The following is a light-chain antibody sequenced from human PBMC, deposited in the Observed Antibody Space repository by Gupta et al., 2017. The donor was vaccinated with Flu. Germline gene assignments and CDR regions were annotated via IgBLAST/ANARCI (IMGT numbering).Light chain of an antibody. J-gene: IGLJ1*01. Sequence: QSVLTQPPPVSANPGQTVTISCSGSSSNIGDNFVYWYRQLPGTAPKLLIYRNIQRPSGVPDRFSGSKSVTSASLAISGLRSEDEADYYCAAWDNDLTGFYVFGSGTRVTVL. CDR2: RNI. CDR1: SSNIGDNF. V-gene: IGLV1-47*01. CDR3: AAWDNDLTGFYV.